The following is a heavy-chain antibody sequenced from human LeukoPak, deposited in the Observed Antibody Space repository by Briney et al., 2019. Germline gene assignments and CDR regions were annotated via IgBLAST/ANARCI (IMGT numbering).Heavy chain of an antibody. CDR1: GYTFTAYY. Sequence: ASVKVSCKASGYTFTAYYMHWVRQAPGQGLEWMGWLNPNNGGTTYAQRFQGRVTMTRDTSMNTAYMDLSRLTSDDTALYFCTSTPRGMADFEHWGQGTPVTVSS. J-gene: IGHJ4*02. D-gene: IGHD5-24*01. CDR3: TSTPRGMADFEH. CDR2: LNPNNGGT. V-gene: IGHV1-2*02.